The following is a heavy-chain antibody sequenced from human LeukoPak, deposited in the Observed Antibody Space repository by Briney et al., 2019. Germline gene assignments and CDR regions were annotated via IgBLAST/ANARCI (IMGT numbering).Heavy chain of an antibody. J-gene: IGHJ4*02. V-gene: IGHV4-30-4*08. Sequence: SETLSLTCTVPGGSISSGDYYWSWIRQPPGKGLEWIVYIYYSGSTYYNPSLKSRVTISVDTSKNQFSLKLSSVTAADTAVYYCARVSGQQLYFYWGQGTLVTVSS. CDR3: ARVSGQQLYFY. CDR1: GGSISSGDYY. CDR2: IYYSGST. D-gene: IGHD6-13*01.